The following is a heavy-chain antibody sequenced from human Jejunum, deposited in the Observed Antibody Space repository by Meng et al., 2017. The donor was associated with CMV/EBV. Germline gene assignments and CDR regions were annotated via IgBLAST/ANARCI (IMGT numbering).Heavy chain of an antibody. CDR1: TFSTYG. J-gene: IGHJ4*02. CDR2: MRSDESDK. CDR3: VKDELRSTSSGGSFDS. Sequence: TFSTYGMHWVRPATGRGLEWVAFMRSDESDKYYVDSVKGRFSISRDNSKNTLYLQMDNLRPDDTAFYYCVKDELRSTSSGGSFDSWGQGTLVTVSS. D-gene: IGHD2-15*01. V-gene: IGHV3-30*02.